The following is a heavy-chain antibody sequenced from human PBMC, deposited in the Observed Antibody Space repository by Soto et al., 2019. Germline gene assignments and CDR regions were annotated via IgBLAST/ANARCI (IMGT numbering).Heavy chain of an antibody. D-gene: IGHD3-22*01. CDR2: INSDGSST. Sequence: GGSLRLSCAASGFTFSSYWMHWVRQAPGKGLVWVSRINSDGSSTSYADSVKGRFTISRDNAKNTLYLQMNSLRAEDTAVYYCVIRDSYDDSRGYYDYWGQGTLVTVSS. CDR3: VIRDSYDDSRGYYDY. V-gene: IGHV3-74*01. CDR1: GFTFSSYW. J-gene: IGHJ4*02.